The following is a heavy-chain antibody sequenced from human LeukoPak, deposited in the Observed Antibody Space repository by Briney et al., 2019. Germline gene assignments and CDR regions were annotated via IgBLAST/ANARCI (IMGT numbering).Heavy chain of an antibody. Sequence: SETLSLTXTVSGGSISSYYWSWIRQPAGKGLEWIGRIYTSGSTNYNPSLKSRVTMSVDTSKNQFSLKLSSVTAADTAVYYCARDSDSSGYYSISFDYWGQGTLVTVSS. D-gene: IGHD3-22*01. CDR3: ARDSDSSGYYSISFDY. CDR2: IYTSGST. CDR1: GGSISSYY. V-gene: IGHV4-4*07. J-gene: IGHJ4*02.